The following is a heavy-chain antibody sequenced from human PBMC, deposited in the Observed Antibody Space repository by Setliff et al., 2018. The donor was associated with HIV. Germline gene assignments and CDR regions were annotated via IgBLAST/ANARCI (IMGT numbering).Heavy chain of an antibody. Sequence: PSETLSLTCTVSGGSISSSSYYWGWIRQPPGKGLEWIGTIYYSGSTYYNPSLKTRVTISVDTSKNQFSLKLSSVTAADTAVYYCASLTTARSLEWLFVYWGQGALVTVSS. D-gene: IGHD3-3*01. V-gene: IGHV4-39*01. J-gene: IGHJ4*02. CDR1: GGSISSSSYY. CDR3: ASLTTARSLEWLFVY. CDR2: IYYSGST.